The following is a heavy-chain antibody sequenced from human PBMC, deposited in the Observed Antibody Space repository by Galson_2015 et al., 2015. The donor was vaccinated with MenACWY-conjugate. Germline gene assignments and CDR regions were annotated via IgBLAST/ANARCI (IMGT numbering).Heavy chain of an antibody. J-gene: IGHJ4*02. D-gene: IGHD2-2*01. CDR3: ARTSAGYCSNTNCYVSIDY. Sequence: LRLSCAASGFTFSTYSMGWVRQAPGKGLEWVSSIHSSSGYIYYADSLKGRFAISRDNARNSLYLQMNSLTAEDTAVYYCARTSAGYCSNTNCYVSIDYWGQGTLVTVSS. V-gene: IGHV3-21*01. CDR2: IHSSSGYI. CDR1: GFTFSTYS.